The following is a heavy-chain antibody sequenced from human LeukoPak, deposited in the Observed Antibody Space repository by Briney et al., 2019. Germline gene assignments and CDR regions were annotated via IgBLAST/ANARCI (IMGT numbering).Heavy chain of an antibody. CDR3: AKDMAAAGNFDY. Sequence: GGSLRLSCAASGFTFDDYAMHWVRQAPGKGLEWVSGISWNSGSIGYADSVKGRFTISRDNAKNSLYLQMNSLRAEDTALYYCAKDMAAAGNFDYWGRGTLVTVSS. D-gene: IGHD6-13*01. J-gene: IGHJ4*02. CDR2: ISWNSGSI. CDR1: GFTFDDYA. V-gene: IGHV3-9*01.